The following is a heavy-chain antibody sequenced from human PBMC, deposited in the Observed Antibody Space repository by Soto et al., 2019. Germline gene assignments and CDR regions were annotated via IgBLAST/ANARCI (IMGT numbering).Heavy chain of an antibody. CDR2: ISGSGGST. CDR3: AKGTAVAGTRYYFDY. V-gene: IGHV3-23*01. Sequence: PWGSLTLSCAAFGFTFSGYALSWVRQAPGKGLEWVSAISGSGGSTYYADSVKGRFTISRDNSKITLYLQMNSLRAEDTAVYYCAKGTAVAGTRYYFDYWGQGTLVTVSS. D-gene: IGHD6-19*01. J-gene: IGHJ4*02. CDR1: GFTFSGYA.